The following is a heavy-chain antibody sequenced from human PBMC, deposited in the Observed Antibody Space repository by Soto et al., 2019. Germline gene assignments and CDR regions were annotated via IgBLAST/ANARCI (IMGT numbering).Heavy chain of an antibody. D-gene: IGHD1-1*01. CDR2: VSGGSGVT. CDR1: GFSFSTYG. J-gene: IGHJ4*02. V-gene: IGHV3-23*01. CDR3: AKWNGYGDY. Sequence: EVQLLESGGGLVQPGGSLRLSCAVSGFSFSTYGVTWVRQAPGKGLAWVSGVSGGSGVTHYADSVTGRFTITGDNSKNTVYLHMNSLRVEDTAVYYCAKWNGYGDYWGQGTLVTVSS.